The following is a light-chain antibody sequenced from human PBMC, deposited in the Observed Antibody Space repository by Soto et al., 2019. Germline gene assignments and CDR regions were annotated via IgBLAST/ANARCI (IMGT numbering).Light chain of an antibody. CDR3: SSYTSSSTYV. Sequence: QSALTLPPSVSGSPGQSVTISCTGTSSDVGNYNRVSWYQQPPGTAPKVIIYEVSNRPSGVPDRFSGSKSGNTASLTISGLQAEYVAYDYCSSYTSSSTYVFGSGTKLTVL. CDR1: SSDVGNYNR. J-gene: IGLJ1*01. CDR2: EVS. V-gene: IGLV2-18*02.